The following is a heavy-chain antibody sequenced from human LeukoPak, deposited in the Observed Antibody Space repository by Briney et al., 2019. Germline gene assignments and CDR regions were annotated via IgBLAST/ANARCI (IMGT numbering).Heavy chain of an antibody. D-gene: IGHD6-6*01. CDR3: ARVLAARRYFDY. J-gene: IGHJ4*02. V-gene: IGHV1-2*02. Sequence: ASVKVSCKASGYTFTGYYMHWVRQAPGQGLEWMGWINPNSGGTNYAQKFQGRVTMTRDTSISIAYMELSRLRSDDTAVYYCARVLAARRYFDYWGQGTLVTVSS. CDR1: GYTFTGYY. CDR2: INPNSGGT.